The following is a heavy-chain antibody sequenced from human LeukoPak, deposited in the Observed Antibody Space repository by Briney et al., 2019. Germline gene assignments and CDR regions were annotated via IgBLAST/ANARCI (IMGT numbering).Heavy chain of an antibody. CDR2: ISYDGSNK. J-gene: IGHJ4*02. CDR3: AVIYGSGSYFLDY. D-gene: IGHD3-10*01. CDR1: GFTFSSYA. V-gene: IGHV3-30*03. Sequence: PGGSLRLSCAASGFTFSSYAMHWVRPAPGKGLEWVAVISYDGSNKYYADSVKGRFSISRDNSKNTLYLQMSSLRDEDTAVYYCAVIYGSGSYFLDYWGQGTLVTVSS.